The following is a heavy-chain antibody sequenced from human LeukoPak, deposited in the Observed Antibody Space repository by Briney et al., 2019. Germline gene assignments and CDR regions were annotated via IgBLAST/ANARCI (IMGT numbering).Heavy chain of an antibody. CDR2: IYTSGST. CDR3: AAMRMQSYYYYYYVDV. CDR1: GGSISSYY. V-gene: IGHV4-4*07. Sequence: SETLSLTCTVSGGSISSYYWSWIRQPAGKGLEWIGRIYTSGSTNYNPSLKSRVTMSVDTSKNQFSLKLSSVTAADTAVYYCAAMRMQSYYYYYYVDVWGKGTTVTISS. D-gene: IGHD2-2*01. J-gene: IGHJ6*03.